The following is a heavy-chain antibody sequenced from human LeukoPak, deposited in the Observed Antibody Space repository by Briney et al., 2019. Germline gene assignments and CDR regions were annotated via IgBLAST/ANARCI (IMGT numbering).Heavy chain of an antibody. CDR3: ARVKLANWEDAFDI. J-gene: IGHJ3*02. V-gene: IGHV1-2*02. Sequence: GASVKVSCKASGYTFTGYYMHWVRQAPGQGLEWMGWINPNSGGTNYAQKFQGRVTMTRDTSINTAYMELSRLRSDDTAVYYCARVKLANWEDAFDIWGQGTMVTVSS. D-gene: IGHD7-27*01. CDR2: INPNSGGT. CDR1: GYTFTGYY.